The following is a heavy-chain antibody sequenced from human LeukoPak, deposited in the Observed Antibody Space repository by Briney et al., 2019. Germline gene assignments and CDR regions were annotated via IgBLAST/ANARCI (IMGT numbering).Heavy chain of an antibody. CDR1: GFTFSSYW. D-gene: IGHD5-24*01. V-gene: IGHV3-7*01. Sequence: GGSLRLSCAASGFTFSSYWVNWVRQAPGKGLEWEANIKQDRSEKYYVGSVKGRFTISRDNAKNSLYLQMNSLRAEDTAVYYCARELLGHGYNSGDFDYWGQGTLVTVSS. J-gene: IGHJ4*02. CDR2: IKQDRSEK. CDR3: ARELLGHGYNSGDFDY.